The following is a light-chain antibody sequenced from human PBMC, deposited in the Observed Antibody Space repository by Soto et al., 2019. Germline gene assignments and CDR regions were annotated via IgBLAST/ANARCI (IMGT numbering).Light chain of an antibody. J-gene: IGKJ1*01. CDR1: QSVTDTH. Sequence: EIVLTQSPGALSLSPGESATLSCRASQSVTDTHVAWYQLRRGQAPRLLIYDSSRRDIGVPDRFSGSGSGTDFTLTISSLEPEDFAVYFCHQYGTSPQTFGQGTKVEIK. V-gene: IGKV3-20*01. CDR2: DSS. CDR3: HQYGTSPQT.